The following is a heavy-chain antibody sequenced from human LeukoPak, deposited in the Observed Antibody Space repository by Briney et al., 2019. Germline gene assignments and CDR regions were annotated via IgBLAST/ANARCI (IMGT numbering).Heavy chain of an antibody. CDR1: GFTFSSYA. CDR2: ISGSATST. V-gene: IGHV3-23*01. D-gene: IGHD1-1*01. J-gene: IGHJ4*02. CDR3: AKEINSNWND. Sequence: GGSLRLSCAASGFTFSSYAMSWVRQAPGKGLEWVSHISGSATSTYYADSVKGRFTISRDNSKNTLFLQMNSLRAEDTAVYNCAKEINSNWNDWGQGTLVTVSS.